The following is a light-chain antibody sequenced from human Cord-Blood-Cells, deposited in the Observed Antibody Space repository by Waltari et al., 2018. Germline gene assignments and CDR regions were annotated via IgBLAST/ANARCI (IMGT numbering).Light chain of an antibody. CDR2: DGS. CDR3: CSYAGSSTWV. J-gene: IGLJ3*02. Sequence: QSALTQPASVSGSPGQSITISCTGTSSDVGSYNLVSWYQQHPGKAPKLMIYDGSKRPSGVSNRFSGSKSDNTASLTISGLQAEDEADYYCCSYAGSSTWVFGGGTKLTVL. V-gene: IGLV2-23*01. CDR1: SSDVGSYNL.